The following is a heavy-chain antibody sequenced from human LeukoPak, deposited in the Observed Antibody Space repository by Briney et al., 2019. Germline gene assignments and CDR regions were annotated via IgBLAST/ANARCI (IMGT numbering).Heavy chain of an antibody. Sequence: GGTLRLSCAASGFTFSSYSMNWVRQAPGKGLEWVSYISSSSTIYYADSVKGRFTISRDNAKNSLYLQMNSLRAEDTAVYYCARTHYDFWSGHSYYYYYYMDVWGKGTTVTVSS. D-gene: IGHD3-3*01. CDR2: ISSSSTI. CDR1: GFTFSSYS. V-gene: IGHV3-48*01. CDR3: ARTHYDFWSGHSYYYYYYMDV. J-gene: IGHJ6*03.